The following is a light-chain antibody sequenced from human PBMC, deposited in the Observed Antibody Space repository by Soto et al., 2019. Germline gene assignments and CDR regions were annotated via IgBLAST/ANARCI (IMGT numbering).Light chain of an antibody. CDR3: QQYNNWPPWT. J-gene: IGKJ1*01. CDR1: QSVSSSY. V-gene: IGKV3-15*01. Sequence: DIVLTPSPGTLSLSPGARATLSCRASQSVSSSYLAWYQQQPAQAPPLLLYGASTRATGIPARFSGSGSGTEFTLTISSLQSEDFAVYYCQQYNNWPPWTFGQGTKVDI. CDR2: GAS.